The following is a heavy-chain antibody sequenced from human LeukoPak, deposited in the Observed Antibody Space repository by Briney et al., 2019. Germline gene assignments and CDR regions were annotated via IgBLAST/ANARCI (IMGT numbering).Heavy chain of an antibody. J-gene: IGHJ4*02. Sequence: ASVKVSCKASGYTFTSYYMHWVRQAPGQGLEWMGIINPSGGSTSYAQKFQGRVTMTRDTSTSTVYMELSSLRSEDTAVYYCARGSGVFGDYVWGSYRLFDYWGQGTLVTVSS. CDR2: INPSGGST. D-gene: IGHD3-16*02. CDR1: GYTFTSYY. V-gene: IGHV1-46*01. CDR3: ARGSGVFGDYVWGSYRLFDY.